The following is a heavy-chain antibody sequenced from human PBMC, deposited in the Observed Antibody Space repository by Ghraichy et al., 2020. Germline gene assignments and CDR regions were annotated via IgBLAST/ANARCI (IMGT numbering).Heavy chain of an antibody. CDR2: IYSTGST. V-gene: IGHV4-59*01. J-gene: IGHJ4*02. D-gene: IGHD4-23*01. CDR3: AREVPYGGSTFDY. CDR1: GGSISNYY. Sequence: SETLSLTCTVSGGSISNYYWNWIRQSPGKGLEWIGYIYSTGSTIYNPSLKSRVTISIDTSKNQFSLKLNSVTAADTAVYYCAREVPYGGSTFDYWGQGTLVTVSS.